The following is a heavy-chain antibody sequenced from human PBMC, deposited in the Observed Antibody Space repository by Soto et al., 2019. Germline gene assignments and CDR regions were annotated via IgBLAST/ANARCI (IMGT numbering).Heavy chain of an antibody. CDR1: GYTFTSYG. D-gene: IGHD3-22*01. J-gene: IGHJ5*02. CDR2: ISAYNGNT. Sequence: ASVKVSCKAPGYTFTSYGISWVRQAPGQGLEWMGWISAYNGNTNYAQKLQGRVTMTTDTSTSTAYMELRSLRSDDTAVYYCERIDDYDSSGQGGFDPWGQGNLVTVSS. CDR3: ERIDDYDSSGQGGFDP. V-gene: IGHV1-18*01.